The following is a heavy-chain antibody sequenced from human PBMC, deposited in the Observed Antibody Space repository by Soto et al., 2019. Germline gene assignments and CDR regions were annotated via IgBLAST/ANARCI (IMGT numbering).Heavy chain of an antibody. D-gene: IGHD2-2*01. CDR2: IYNIGST. V-gene: IGHV3-53*02. CDR1: GFTVSSNY. CDR3: ARAGGYCSSTSCYYFDY. J-gene: IGHJ4*02. Sequence: EVQLVETGGGLIQPGGSLRLSCEASGFTVSSNYMTWVRQAPGKGLEWVSIIYNIGSTYYADSVKGRFTISRDISKNTLYLQMNSLRAEDTAVYYCARAGGYCSSTSCYYFDYWGQGTLVTVSS.